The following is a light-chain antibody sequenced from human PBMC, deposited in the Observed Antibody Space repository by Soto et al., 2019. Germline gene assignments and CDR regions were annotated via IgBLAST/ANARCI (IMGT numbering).Light chain of an antibody. V-gene: IGLV2-23*01. CDR1: STGVGSHKL. CDR2: EAY. CDR3: CSNAVGSTYV. Sequence: QSALHQPDSVSGSPGHSITISCTGTSTGVGSHKLVSWYQQYPGNAPKLIIFEAYKRPSGVSNRFSGSKSGSTASLTISGLQAEDEADYYCCSNAVGSTYVFGTGTKLTVL. J-gene: IGLJ1*01.